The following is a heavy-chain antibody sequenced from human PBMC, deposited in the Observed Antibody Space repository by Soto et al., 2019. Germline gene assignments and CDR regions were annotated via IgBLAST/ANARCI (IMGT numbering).Heavy chain of an antibody. CDR1: GFTFSSYA. J-gene: IGHJ1*01. Sequence: GGSLRLSCAGSGFTFSSYAMHWVRQAPGKGLEWVAVISYDGSNKYYADSVKGRFTISRDNSKNTLYLQMNSLRAEDTAVYYCASDFIFIADAGDHYAYCGRGTFVPVSA. CDR2: ISYDGSNK. V-gene: IGHV3-30-3*01. CDR3: ASDFIFIADAGDHYAY. D-gene: IGHD3-16*02.